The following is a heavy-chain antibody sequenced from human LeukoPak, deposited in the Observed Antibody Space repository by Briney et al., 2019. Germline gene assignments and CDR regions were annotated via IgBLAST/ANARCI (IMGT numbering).Heavy chain of an antibody. Sequence: QAGGSLRLSCAASGFTFSSYGMHWVRQAPGKGLEWVAVISYDGSNKYYADSVKGRFTISRDNAKNSLYLQMNSLRAEDTAVYYCARGSCSGGSCYSRGFVYMDVWGKGTTVTVSS. CDR3: ARGSCSGGSCYSRGFVYMDV. V-gene: IGHV3-30*03. D-gene: IGHD2-15*01. J-gene: IGHJ6*03. CDR1: GFTFSSYG. CDR2: ISYDGSNK.